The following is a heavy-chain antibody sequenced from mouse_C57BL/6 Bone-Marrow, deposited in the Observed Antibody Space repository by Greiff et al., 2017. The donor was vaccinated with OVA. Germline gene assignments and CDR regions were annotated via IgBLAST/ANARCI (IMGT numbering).Heavy chain of an antibody. CDR1: GYTFTSYG. V-gene: IGHV1-81*01. CDR2: IYPRSGNT. J-gene: IGHJ2*01. D-gene: IGHD1-1*01. Sequence: QVQLQQSGAELARPGASVKLSCKASGYTFTSYGISWVKQSTGQGLEWIGEIYPRSGNTYYNEKFKGKATLTADKSSSTAYMELRSLTSEDSAVYFGARSDYYGSRFHYFDYWGQGTTLTVSS. CDR3: ARSDYYGSRFHYFDY.